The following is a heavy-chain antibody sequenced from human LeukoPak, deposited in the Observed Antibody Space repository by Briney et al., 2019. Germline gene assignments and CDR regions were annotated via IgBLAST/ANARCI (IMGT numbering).Heavy chain of an antibody. D-gene: IGHD2-21*01. CDR2: IPYDGSNK. CDR1: GFTFCNYG. V-gene: IGHV3-30*02. J-gene: IGHJ4*02. CDR3: AKDICGGDCYPSGGY. Sequence: GGSLRLSCAASGFTFCNYGMHWVRPAPGKGLEWVTFIPYDGSNKYYADSVKGRFTISRGNSKNTLYLQMNSLRAEDTAVYYCAKDICGGDCYPSGGYWGQGTLVTVSS.